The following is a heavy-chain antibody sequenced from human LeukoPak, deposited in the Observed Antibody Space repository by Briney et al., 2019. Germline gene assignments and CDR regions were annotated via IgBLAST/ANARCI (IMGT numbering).Heavy chain of an antibody. CDR2: IGSDGGST. Sequence: GGSLRLSCTASGSTFSGYWMNWVRQAPGKGLVWVSRIGSDGGSTTYADSVKGRFTISRDNAKNTLYLQMTSLRAEDTAVYYCARGGSGNFYYWGQGTLVTVSS. CDR3: ARGGSGNFYY. V-gene: IGHV3-74*03. J-gene: IGHJ4*02. D-gene: IGHD1-26*01. CDR1: GSTFSGYW.